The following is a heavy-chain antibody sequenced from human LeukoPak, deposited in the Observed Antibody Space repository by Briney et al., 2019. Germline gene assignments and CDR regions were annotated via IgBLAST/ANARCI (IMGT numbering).Heavy chain of an antibody. CDR1: GYTFTSYG. V-gene: IGHV1-18*01. J-gene: IGHJ3*02. CDR3: ARDWDYYGSGDPAFDI. D-gene: IGHD3-10*01. CDR2: ISAYNGNT. Sequence: GASVKVSCKASGYTFTSYGISWVRQAPGQGLEWMGWISAYNGNTNYGQKLQGRVTMTTDTSTSTAYMELRSLRSDDTAVYYCARDWDYYGSGDPAFDIWGQGTMVTVSS.